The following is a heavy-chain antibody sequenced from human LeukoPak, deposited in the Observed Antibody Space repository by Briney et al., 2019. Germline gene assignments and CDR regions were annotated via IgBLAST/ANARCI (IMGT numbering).Heavy chain of an antibody. D-gene: IGHD2-15*01. V-gene: IGHV4-39*02. Sequence: PSETLSLTCTVSGGSISSSSYYWGWIRQPPGKGLEWIGSIYYSGSTYYNPSLKSRVTISVDTSKNQFSLKLSSVTAADTAVYYCARDWSNSGRYCSGGSCYPNDYWGQGTLVTVSS. CDR1: GGSISSSSYY. J-gene: IGHJ4*02. CDR2: IYYSGST. CDR3: ARDWSNSGRYCSGGSCYPNDY.